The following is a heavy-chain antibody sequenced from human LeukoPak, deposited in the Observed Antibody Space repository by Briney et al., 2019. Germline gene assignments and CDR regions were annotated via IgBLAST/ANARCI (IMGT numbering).Heavy chain of an antibody. CDR1: GFTFSSYS. CDR2: ISSSSSYI. Sequence: GGSLRLSCVASGFTFSSYSMNWVRQAPGEGLEWVSSISSSSSYIFYADSVKGRFTISRDDAKNSLYLQMNSLRAEDTAVYYCARDAPYDFWSGYNPPNLDYWGQGTLVTVSS. J-gene: IGHJ4*02. V-gene: IGHV3-21*01. D-gene: IGHD3-3*01. CDR3: ARDAPYDFWSGYNPPNLDY.